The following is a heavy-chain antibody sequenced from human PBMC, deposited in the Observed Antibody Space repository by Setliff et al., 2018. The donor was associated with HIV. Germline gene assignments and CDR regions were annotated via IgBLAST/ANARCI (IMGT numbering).Heavy chain of an antibody. J-gene: IGHJ4*02. D-gene: IGHD2-15*01. CDR2: IYYSGST. V-gene: IGHV4-39*01. Sequence: KPSETLSLTCTVSGGSISSISYYWGWIRQPPGKGLEWIGSIYYSGSTYYNPSLKSRVTISVDRSKNQFSLKLNSVTAADTAMYYCARHPPYCSGGSCYRGKGYYFDYWGQGTLVTVSS. CDR3: ARHPPYCSGGSCYRGKGYYFDY. CDR1: GGSISSISYY.